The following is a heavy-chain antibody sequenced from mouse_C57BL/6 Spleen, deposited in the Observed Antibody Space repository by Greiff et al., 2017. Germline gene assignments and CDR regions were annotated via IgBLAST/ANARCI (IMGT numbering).Heavy chain of an antibody. CDR3: ARPGSAWFAY. Sequence: VQLQQPGAELVRPGTSVKLSCKASGYTFTSYWMHWVKQRPGQGLEWIGVIDPSDSYTNYNQKFKGKASLTVDTSSSTAYMQLSSLTSEDSAVYYCARPGSAWFAYWGQGTLVTVSA. D-gene: IGHD3-1*01. CDR1: GYTFTSYW. CDR2: IDPSDSYT. J-gene: IGHJ3*01. V-gene: IGHV1-59*01.